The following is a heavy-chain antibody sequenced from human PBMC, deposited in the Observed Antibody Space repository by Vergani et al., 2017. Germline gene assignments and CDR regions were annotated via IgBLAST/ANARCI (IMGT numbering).Heavy chain of an antibody. CDR3: AKEASSGFLFDY. Sequence: QVQLVESGGGVVQPGRSLRLSCAASGFTFSSYAMHWVRQAPGKGLEWVAVISYDGSNKYYADSVKGRFTISRDNSKNTLYLQMNSLRAEDTAVYYCAKEASSGFLFDYWGQGTLVTVSS. CDR2: ISYDGSNK. D-gene: IGHD3-22*01. V-gene: IGHV3-30*04. J-gene: IGHJ4*02. CDR1: GFTFSSYA.